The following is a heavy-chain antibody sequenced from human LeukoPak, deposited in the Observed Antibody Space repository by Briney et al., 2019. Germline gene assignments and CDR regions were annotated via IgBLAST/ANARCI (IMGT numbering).Heavy chain of an antibody. J-gene: IGHJ4*02. CDR3: ARADGSGSYYDDY. CDR1: GGSIRYGGYY. CDR2: MHYSGDT. D-gene: IGHD3-10*01. Sequence: SQTLSLTCTVSGGSIRYGGYYWTWIRQHPGKGLEWIGYMHYSGDTHYNPSLKSRVTISVDTSKNQFSLKLSSVTAADTAVYYCARADGSGSYYDDYWGQGTLVTVSS. V-gene: IGHV4-31*03.